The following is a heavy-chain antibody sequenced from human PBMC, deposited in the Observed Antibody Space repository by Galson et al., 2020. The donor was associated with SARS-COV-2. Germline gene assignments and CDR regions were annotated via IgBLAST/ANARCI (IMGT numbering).Heavy chain of an antibody. J-gene: IGHJ3*02. Sequence: SETLSLTCTVSGGSVSSSSYYWSWIRQPPGNGLEWIGYIYYSGSTKYNPSLKSRVTISVDTSKNQFSLKLSSVTAADTAVYYCARGTYYYDSSGYSVNDAFDIWGQGTMVTVSS. CDR3: ARGTYYYDSSGYSVNDAFDI. D-gene: IGHD3-22*01. V-gene: IGHV4-61*01. CDR2: IYYSGST. CDR1: GGSVSSSSYY.